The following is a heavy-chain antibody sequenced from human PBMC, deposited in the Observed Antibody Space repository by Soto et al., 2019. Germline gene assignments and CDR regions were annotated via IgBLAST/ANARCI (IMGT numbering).Heavy chain of an antibody. CDR1: GGSISSGDYY. CDR2: IYYSGST. D-gene: IGHD4-17*01. J-gene: IGHJ4*02. Sequence: QVQLQESGPGLVKPSQTLSLTCTVSGGSISSGDYYWSWIRQPPGKGLEWIGYIYYSGSTYYNPSLKSRVTISVDPSKNPFSLKLSSVTAADTAVYYCASLTTVTPYYFDYWGQGTLVTVSS. V-gene: IGHV4-30-4*01. CDR3: ASLTTVTPYYFDY.